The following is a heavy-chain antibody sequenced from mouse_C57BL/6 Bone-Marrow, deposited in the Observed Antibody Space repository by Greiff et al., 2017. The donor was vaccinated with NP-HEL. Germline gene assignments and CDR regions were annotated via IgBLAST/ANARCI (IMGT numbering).Heavy chain of an antibody. CDR2: ISNGGGST. CDR3: AREGYGYDEDWYFDV. V-gene: IGHV5-12*01. CDR1: GLTFSDYY. D-gene: IGHD2-2*01. J-gene: IGHJ1*03. Sequence: EVKLMESGGGLVQPGGSLKLSCAASGLTFSDYYMYWVRQTPEKRLEWVAYISNGGGSTYYPDTVKGRFTISRDNAKNTLYLQMSRLKSEDTAMYYCAREGYGYDEDWYFDVWGTGTTVTVSS.